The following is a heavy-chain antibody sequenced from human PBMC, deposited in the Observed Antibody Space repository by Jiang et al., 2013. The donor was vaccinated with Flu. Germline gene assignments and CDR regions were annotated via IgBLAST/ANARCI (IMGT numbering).Heavy chain of an antibody. V-gene: IGHV4-59*01. D-gene: IGHD2-2*01. J-gene: IGHJ5*02. CDR2: IYYSGST. CDR1: GGSISSYY. Sequence: TCTVSGGSISSYYWSWIRQPPGKGLEWIGYIYYSGSTNYNPSLKSRVTISVDTSKNQFSLKLSSVTAADTAVYYCARSPIVVVPAAYFDPWGQGTLVTVSS. CDR3: ARSPIVVVPAAYFDP.